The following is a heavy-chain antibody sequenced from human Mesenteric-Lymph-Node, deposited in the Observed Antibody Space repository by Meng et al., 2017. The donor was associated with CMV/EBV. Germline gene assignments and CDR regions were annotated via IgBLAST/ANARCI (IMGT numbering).Heavy chain of an antibody. V-gene: IGHV3-30*02. Sequence: GGSLRLSCAASGFTFSSYWMSWVRQAPGKGLEWVSFIQFNGRDKYYVDSLKGRFTMSRDNSQNTAYLQMSSLRPEDTAVYYCAKDTFSSGIDHWGQGTLVTVSS. J-gene: IGHJ4*02. D-gene: IGHD2/OR15-2a*01. CDR3: AKDTFSSGIDH. CDR1: GFTFSSYW. CDR2: IQFNGRDK.